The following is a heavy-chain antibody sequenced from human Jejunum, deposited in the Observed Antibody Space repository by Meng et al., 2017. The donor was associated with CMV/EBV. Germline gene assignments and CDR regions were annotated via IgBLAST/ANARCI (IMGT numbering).Heavy chain of an antibody. CDR2: TYYRSNWST. V-gene: IGHV6-1*01. Sequence: SGDSVSSNRAAWNWIRQSPSRGLGWLGRTYYRSNWSTDYALSVKSRITISPDTSKNQVSLHLTSLTPEDTAMYYCVRSSTTGGFDPWGQGTLVTVSS. CDR1: GDSVSSNRAA. D-gene: IGHD7-27*01. CDR3: VRSSTTGGFDP. J-gene: IGHJ5*02.